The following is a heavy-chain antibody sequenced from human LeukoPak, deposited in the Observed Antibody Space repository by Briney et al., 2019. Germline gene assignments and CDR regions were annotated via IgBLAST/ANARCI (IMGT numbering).Heavy chain of an antibody. CDR1: GFTFSSYG. J-gene: IGHJ6*03. CDR2: IRYDGSNK. Sequence: GGSLRPSCAASGFTFSSYGMHWVRQAPGKGLEWVAFIRYDGSNKYYADSVKGRFTISRDNSKNTLYLQMNSLRAEDTAAYYCAKDRNLPWSGFGELYYMDVWGKGTTVTVSS. D-gene: IGHD3-10*01. V-gene: IGHV3-30*02. CDR3: AKDRNLPWSGFGELYYMDV.